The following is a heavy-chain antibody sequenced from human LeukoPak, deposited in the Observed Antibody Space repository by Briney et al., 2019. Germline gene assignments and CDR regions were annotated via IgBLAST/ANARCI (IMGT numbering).Heavy chain of an antibody. CDR3: ARGTYDFWSGYYWDYYYMDV. J-gene: IGHJ6*03. V-gene: IGHV3-53*01. Sequence: PGGSLRLSCAASGFTFSSYSMNWVRQAPGKGLEWVSVIYSGGSTYYADSVKGRFTISRDNSKNTLYLQMNSLRAEDTAVYYCARGTYDFWSGYYWDYYYMDVWGKGTTVTVSS. CDR1: GFTFSSYS. D-gene: IGHD3-3*01. CDR2: IYSGGST.